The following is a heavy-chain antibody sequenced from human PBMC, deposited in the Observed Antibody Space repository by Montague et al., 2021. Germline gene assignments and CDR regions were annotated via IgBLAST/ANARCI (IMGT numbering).Heavy chain of an antibody. V-gene: IGHV4-59*01. Sequence: SETLSLTYTVSGDSMNTYKWNWIRQSPGKGLEWIGYIYSSGNTNYNPSLKSRVTISVDTSRNQFYLEVSSVTAADTDMYYCARGWSGFDFWGHGTMVTVSS. CDR1: GDSMNTYK. J-gene: IGHJ3*01. CDR2: IYSSGNT. D-gene: IGHD1-26*01. CDR3: ARGWSGFDF.